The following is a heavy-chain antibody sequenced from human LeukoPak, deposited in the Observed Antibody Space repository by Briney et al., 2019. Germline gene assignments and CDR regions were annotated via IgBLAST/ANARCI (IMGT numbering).Heavy chain of an antibody. J-gene: IGHJ4*02. CDR3: AREVGPYGGNSWGAFDY. V-gene: IGHV3-66*02. CDR1: GFTVSSNY. CDR2: IYSGGST. Sequence: LPGGSLRLSCAASGFTVSSNYMSWVRQAPGKGLEWVSVIYSGGSTYYADSMKGRFTISRDNSKNTLYLQMNSLRAEDTAVYYCAREVGPYGGNSWGAFDYWGQGTLVAVSS. D-gene: IGHD4-23*01.